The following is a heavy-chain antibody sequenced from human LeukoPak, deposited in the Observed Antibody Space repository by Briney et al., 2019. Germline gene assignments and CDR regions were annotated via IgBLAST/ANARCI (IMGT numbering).Heavy chain of an antibody. CDR3: ARGIGTINFDY. J-gene: IGHJ4*02. CDR2: IYTNGAT. D-gene: IGHD1-7*01. CDR1: GTSLSPFH. V-gene: IGHV4-4*07. Sequence: SETLSLTCSVSGTSLSPFHWTWFRQPAGKRPEWIGLIYTNGATTLNPSLKSRVAMSVDLAKNQLFLKLASVTAADTAVYYCARGIGTINFDYWGQGVLVTVSS.